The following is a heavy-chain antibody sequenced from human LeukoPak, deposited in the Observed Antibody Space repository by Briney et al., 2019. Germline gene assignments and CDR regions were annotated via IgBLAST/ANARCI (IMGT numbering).Heavy chain of an antibody. CDR2: ISSGGATT. J-gene: IGHJ5*02. CDR3: ARDAIVDGRFDP. V-gene: IGHV3-48*03. CDR1: GFTFSSFE. Sequence: GGSLRLSCAASGFTFSSFEMNWVRQALGKGLEWLSYISSGGATTYYADSVKGRFTISRDNAKNSLYLQMNSLRAEDTAVYFCARDAIVDGRFDPWGQGTLVTVSS. D-gene: IGHD2-21*01.